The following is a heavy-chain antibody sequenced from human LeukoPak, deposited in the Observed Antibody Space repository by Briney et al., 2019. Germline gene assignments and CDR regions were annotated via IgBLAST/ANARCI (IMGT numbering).Heavy chain of an antibody. CDR1: GFTVSNNR. D-gene: IGHD1-26*01. V-gene: IGHV3-53*01. J-gene: IGHJ1*01. CDR2: IYSDGNT. Sequence: PGGSLRIACAASGFTVSNNRLSWVRQAPGMGLEWVSTIYSDGNTYYPDSVKGRFTISRDGSKNTLYLQLNSLRTEDTAIYYCVREREGSNSEHWGQGTLVTVSS. CDR3: VREREGSNSEH.